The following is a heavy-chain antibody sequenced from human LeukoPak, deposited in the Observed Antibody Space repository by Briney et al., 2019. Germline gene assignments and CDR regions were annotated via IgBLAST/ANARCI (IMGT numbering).Heavy chain of an antibody. D-gene: IGHD3-16*02. CDR3: ARAVGGYVWGSYRH. CDR1: GFTFSSYS. CDR2: ISSSSFTI. V-gene: IGHV3-48*01. Sequence: TGGSLRLSCAASGFTFSSYSMNWVRQAPGKGLEWVSYISSSSFTIYYADSVKGRFTISRDNAKNSLYLQMNSLRAEDTAVYYCARAVGGYVWGSYRHWGQGTLVTVSS. J-gene: IGHJ4*02.